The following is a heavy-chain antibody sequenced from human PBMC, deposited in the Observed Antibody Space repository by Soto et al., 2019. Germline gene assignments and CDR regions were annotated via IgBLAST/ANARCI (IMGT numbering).Heavy chain of an antibody. CDR1: GFSLSTSGVG. CDR2: IYWDDDK. V-gene: IGHV2-5*02. D-gene: IGHD3-9*01. J-gene: IGHJ5*02. Sequence: QITLKESGPTLVKPTQTLTLTCTFSGFSLSTSGVGVGWIRQPPGKALEWLALIYWDDDKRYSPSLKSRLTITKDTSKNQVVLTMTTMDPVDTATYYCAHRRDILTGSFDWFDPWGQGTLVTVSS. CDR3: AHRRDILTGSFDWFDP.